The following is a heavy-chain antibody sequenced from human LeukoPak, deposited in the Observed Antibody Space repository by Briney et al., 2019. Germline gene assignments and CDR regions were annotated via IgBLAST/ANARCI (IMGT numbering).Heavy chain of an antibody. CDR1: GFTFSSYA. J-gene: IGHJ4*02. CDR3: AREVLRSLDY. V-gene: IGHV3-64D*06. D-gene: IGHD3-3*01. CDR2: ISSNGGST. Sequence: SEGSLRLSCSASGFTFSSYAMHWVRQAPGKGLEYVSAISSNGGSTYYADSVKGRFTISRDNSKNTLYLQMSSLRDEDTAVYYCAREVLRSLDYWGQGTLVTVSS.